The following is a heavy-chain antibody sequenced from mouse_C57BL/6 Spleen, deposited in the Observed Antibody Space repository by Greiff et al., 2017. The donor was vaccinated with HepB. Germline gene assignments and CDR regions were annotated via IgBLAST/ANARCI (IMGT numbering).Heavy chain of an antibody. Sequence: DVMLVESGGGLVKPGGSLKLSCAASGFTFSDYGMHWVRQAPEKGLEWVAYISSGSSTIYYAATVKGRFTISRDNAKNTLFLQMTSLRSEDTAMYYCARPYYYGAWFAYWGQGTLVTVSA. CDR1: GFTFSDYG. V-gene: IGHV5-17*01. J-gene: IGHJ3*01. CDR2: ISSGSSTI. D-gene: IGHD1-1*01. CDR3: ARPYYYGAWFAY.